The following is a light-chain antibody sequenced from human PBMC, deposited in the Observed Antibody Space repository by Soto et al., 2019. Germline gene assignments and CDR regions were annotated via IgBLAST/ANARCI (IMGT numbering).Light chain of an antibody. CDR1: QSIVRW. Sequence: DIQMTQSPSTLSASVGDRVTVTCRASQSIVRWLAWYQQKPGKAPRLLIYDASSLETGVPSRFSGSGSGTEFTLTISSLQPDDFATYFCQQYYTYSYTFGQATKLEIK. J-gene: IGKJ2*01. V-gene: IGKV1-5*01. CDR3: QQYYTYSYT. CDR2: DAS.